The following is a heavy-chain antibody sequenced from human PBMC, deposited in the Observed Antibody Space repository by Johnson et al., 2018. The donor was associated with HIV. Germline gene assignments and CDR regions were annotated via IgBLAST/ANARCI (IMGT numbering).Heavy chain of an antibody. D-gene: IGHD3-16*01. V-gene: IGHV3-15*05. CDR1: GFTFSNAW. Sequence: EVQVLESGGGLVQPGGSLRLSCAASGFTFSNAWMSWVRQAPGKGLEWVGRIKSKTDAGTPDYAAPVKGRFTISRDDSKNTRYLQMNSLKTEDTVGYCCAKDRRYKYGGAFDIWGQGTMVTVSS. CDR3: AKDRRYKYGGAFDI. CDR2: IKSKTDAGTP. J-gene: IGHJ3*02.